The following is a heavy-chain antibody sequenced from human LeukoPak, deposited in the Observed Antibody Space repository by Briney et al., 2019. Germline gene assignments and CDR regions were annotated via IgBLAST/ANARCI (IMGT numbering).Heavy chain of an antibody. D-gene: IGHD2-21*02. Sequence: SETLSLXCAVYGGSLSGYYWSWIRQPPGKGLEWIGEINHSGSTNYNPSLKSRVTISVDTSKNQFSLKLSSVTAADTAVYYCARDLVRCGGDCYSFDYWGQGTLVTVSS. CDR2: INHSGST. J-gene: IGHJ4*02. CDR3: ARDLVRCGGDCYSFDY. V-gene: IGHV4-34*01. CDR1: GGSLSGYY.